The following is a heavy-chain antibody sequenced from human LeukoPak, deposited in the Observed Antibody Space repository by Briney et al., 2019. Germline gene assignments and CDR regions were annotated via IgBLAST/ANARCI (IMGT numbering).Heavy chain of an antibody. V-gene: IGHV3-33*01. D-gene: IGHD6-13*01. CDR3: ARISAYSSSWYIREYYFDY. Sequence: GGSLRLSCAASGFTFSSYGMHWVRQAPGKGLEWVAVIWYDGSNKYYADSVKGRFTISRDNSKNTPYLQMNSLRAEDTAVYYCARISAYSSSWYIREYYFDYWGQGTLVTVSS. J-gene: IGHJ4*02. CDR1: GFTFSSYG. CDR2: IWYDGSNK.